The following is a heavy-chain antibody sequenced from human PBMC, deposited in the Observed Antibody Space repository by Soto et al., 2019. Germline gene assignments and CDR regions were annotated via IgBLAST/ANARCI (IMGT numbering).Heavy chain of an antibody. Sequence: SETLSLTCAVSGGSISSGGYSWSWIRQPPGKGLEWIGYIYHTGNTYYNPSLESRVTMSVDRSKNQLSLEVTSVTAADTAVYYCARFRGSAILDLWGQGSLVTVYS. V-gene: IGHV4-30-2*01. CDR1: GGSISSGGYS. J-gene: IGHJ5*02. CDR3: ARFRGSAILDL. D-gene: IGHD2-2*02. CDR2: IYHTGNT.